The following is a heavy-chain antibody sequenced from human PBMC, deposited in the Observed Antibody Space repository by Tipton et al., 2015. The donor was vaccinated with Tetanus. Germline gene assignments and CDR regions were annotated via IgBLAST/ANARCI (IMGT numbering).Heavy chain of an antibody. D-gene: IGHD5-18*01. CDR2: IYYSGST. Sequence: LRLSCTVSGGSISSSSYYWGWIRQPPGKGLEWIGSIYYSGSTYYNPSLKSRVTISVDTSKNQFSLKLSSVTAADTAVYYCARVDTAMAGDYWGRGTLVTVSS. V-gene: IGHV4-39*01. CDR1: GGSISSSSYY. CDR3: ARVDTAMAGDY. J-gene: IGHJ4*02.